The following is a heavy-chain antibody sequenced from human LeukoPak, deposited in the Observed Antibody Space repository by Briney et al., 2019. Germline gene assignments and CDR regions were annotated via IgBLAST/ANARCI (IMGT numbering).Heavy chain of an antibody. CDR3: ARGRSHYDFWSGTTALPYAFDI. CDR1: GYTVTSYY. D-gene: IGHD3-3*01. CDR2: INPSGGST. V-gene: IGHV1-46*01. Sequence: ASVKVSCKASGYTVTSYYMHWVRLAPGQGLEWMGIINPSGGSTSYSQKFQGRVTMTRDTSTSTVYMELSSLRSEDTAVYYCARGRSHYDFWSGTTALPYAFDIWGQGTMVTVSS. J-gene: IGHJ3*02.